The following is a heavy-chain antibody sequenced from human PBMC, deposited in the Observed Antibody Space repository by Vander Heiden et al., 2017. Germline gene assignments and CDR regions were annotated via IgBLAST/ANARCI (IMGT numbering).Heavy chain of an antibody. CDR3: ARGKNDSSSWFDP. CDR2: INHSGST. CDR1: GGSFSGYY. J-gene: IGHJ5*02. Sequence: VQLQQWGAGLLKPSETLSLTCAIYGGSFSGYYWSWIRQPPGKGLEWIGEINHSGSTNYNPSLKSRVTISVDTSKNQFSLKLSSVTAADTAVYYCARGKNDSSSWFDPWGQGTLVTASS. D-gene: IGHD3-22*01. V-gene: IGHV4-34*01.